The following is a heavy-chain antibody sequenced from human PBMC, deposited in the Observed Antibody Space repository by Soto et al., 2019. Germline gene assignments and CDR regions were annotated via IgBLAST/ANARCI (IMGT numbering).Heavy chain of an antibody. CDR1: EFTFSSYS. D-gene: IGHD3-22*01. V-gene: IGHV3-48*02. J-gene: IGHJ4*02. Sequence: PVGSLRISCAASEFTFSSYSMNWVRQAPGKGLEWVSYISSSSSTIYYADSVKGRFTISRDNAKNSLYLQMNSLRDEDTAVYYCAREDDSSGYYYDPSYWGQGTLVTVSS. CDR3: AREDDSSGYYYDPSY. CDR2: ISSSSSTI.